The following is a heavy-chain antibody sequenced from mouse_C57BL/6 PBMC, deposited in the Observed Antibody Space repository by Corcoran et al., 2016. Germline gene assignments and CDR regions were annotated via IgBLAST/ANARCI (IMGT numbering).Heavy chain of an antibody. D-gene: IGHD1-1*01. CDR1: GYTFTDYY. J-gene: IGHJ1*03. CDR3: ARYYYGSSWYFDV. Sequence: EVQLQQSGPELVKPGASVKISCKASGYTFTDYYMNWVKQSHGKSLEWIGDINPNNGGTSYNQKFKGKATLTVDKSSSTAYMEHRSLTAEDSAVYYCARYYYGSSWYFDVGVTGTTVTASS. V-gene: IGHV1-26*01. CDR2: INPNNGGT.